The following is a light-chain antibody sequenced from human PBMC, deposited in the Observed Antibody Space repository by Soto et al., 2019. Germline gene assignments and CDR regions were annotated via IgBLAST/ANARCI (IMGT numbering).Light chain of an antibody. CDR1: QSVSSN. Sequence: LSLPPGARATLACGASQSVSSNLAWYQQKPGQAPRLLIYAASSRATGIPVRFSGSGSGTDFTLTISRLQPEDFAVYYCQQYSSSLITFGQGTRLEIK. J-gene: IGKJ5*01. V-gene: IGKV3-20*01. CDR3: QQYSSSLIT. CDR2: AAS.